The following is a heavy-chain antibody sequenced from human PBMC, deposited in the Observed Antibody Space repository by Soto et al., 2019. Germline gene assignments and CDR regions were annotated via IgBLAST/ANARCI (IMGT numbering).Heavy chain of an antibody. D-gene: IGHD3-9*01. J-gene: IGHJ6*02. V-gene: IGHV4-28*03. CDR3: ARDGYDILTGQTHYGMDV. Sequence: SVTLSLTCAVTSYSISSSNWWTWIRQPPGKGLEWIGYIYYSGTTYYNPSLKSRVTMSVDTSKNQFSLKLSSVTAADTAVYYCARDGYDILTGQTHYGMDVWGQGTTVT. CDR2: IYYSGTT. CDR1: SYSISSSNW.